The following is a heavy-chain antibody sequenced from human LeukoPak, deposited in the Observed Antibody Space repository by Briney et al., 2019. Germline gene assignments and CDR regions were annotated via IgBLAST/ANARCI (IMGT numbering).Heavy chain of an antibody. J-gene: IGHJ6*02. CDR3: TRGPIQLWIHNAMDV. Sequence: GGSLRLSCITSGFTFGDHAMSWVRQAPGKGLEWVGFIRSKAYRGTTEYAASVKDRFIISRDDSRSIAYLQVNGLRTEDTALYYCTRGPIQLWIHNAMDVWGQGTMVTVSS. CDR2: IRSKAYRGTT. D-gene: IGHD5-18*01. CDR1: GFTFGDHA. V-gene: IGHV3-49*04.